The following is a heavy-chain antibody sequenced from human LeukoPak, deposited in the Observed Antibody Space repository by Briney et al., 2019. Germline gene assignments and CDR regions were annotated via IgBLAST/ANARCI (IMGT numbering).Heavy chain of an antibody. CDR3: ASGGIYYGAAFDF. J-gene: IGHJ4*02. Sequence: GGSLRLSCAASGFTFDDYAMHWVRQAPGKGLEWVSLISWDGGGTYYADTVKGRFTISRDNSKNSLYLQMNSLRAEDTALYYCASGGIYYGAAFDFWGQGSLVTVSA. D-gene: IGHD1-26*01. CDR2: ISWDGGGT. V-gene: IGHV3-43D*03. CDR1: GFTFDDYA.